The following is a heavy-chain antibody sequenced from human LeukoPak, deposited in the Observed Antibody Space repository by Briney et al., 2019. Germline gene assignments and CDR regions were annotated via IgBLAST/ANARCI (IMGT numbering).Heavy chain of an antibody. D-gene: IGHD4-17*01. CDR2: INPNSGGT. V-gene: IGHV1-2*02. J-gene: IGHJ4*02. CDR3: ARDMGYGDYAGQDY. CDR1: GYTFTDYY. Sequence: ASVTVSCKASGYTFTDYYMHWVRQAPGQGLEWMGWINPNSGGTNYAQNFQGRVTMTRDTSISTAYMELSRLRSDDTAVYYCARDMGYGDYAGQDYWGQGTLVTVSS.